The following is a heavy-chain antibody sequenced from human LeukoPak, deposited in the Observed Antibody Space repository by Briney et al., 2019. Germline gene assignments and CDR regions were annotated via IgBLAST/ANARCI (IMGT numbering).Heavy chain of an antibody. CDR2: ISSSSSYI. CDR3: ARGSRIVGAPPDY. D-gene: IGHD1-26*01. CDR1: GFIFSSFT. Sequence: GGSLRLSCAPSGFIFSSFTMNCVRQARGKGLEWVSSISSSSSYIDSGDSGQDRFTISRDNTKNSLYLQKNSLRAEDTAVYYCARGSRIVGAPPDYWGQGILVTVSS. J-gene: IGHJ4*02. V-gene: IGHV3-21*01.